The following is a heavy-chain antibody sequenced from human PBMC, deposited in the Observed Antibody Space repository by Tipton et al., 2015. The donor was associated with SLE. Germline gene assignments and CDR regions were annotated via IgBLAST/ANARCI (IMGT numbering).Heavy chain of an antibody. CDR3: AKGKGLQRHYFDY. CDR2: IRTRSGNT. Sequence: GSLRLSCTASGFDFTNFAMNWVRHSPGKGLEWVSEIRTRSGNTFYSDSVKGRFAVSRDNSKNTLYLQMNSLRAEDTAIYYCAKGKGLQRHYFDYCGQGTLVIVSS. CDR1: GFDFTNFA. V-gene: IGHV3-23*01. J-gene: IGHJ4*02. D-gene: IGHD6-25*01.